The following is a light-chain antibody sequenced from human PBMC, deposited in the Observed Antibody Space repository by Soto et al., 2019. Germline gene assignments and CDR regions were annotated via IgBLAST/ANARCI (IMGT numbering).Light chain of an antibody. CDR2: DAS. J-gene: IGKJ5*01. CDR1: QGISSW. CDR3: QQANSFPIT. Sequence: DIQMNQSPSSVSASVGARVTITCRASQGISSWLAWYQQKPGKAPKLLIYDASSLQSGVPSRFIVSGSGTEFPLTISILQPEDFATYYCQQANSFPITVGQWTRLEIK. V-gene: IGKV1D-12*01.